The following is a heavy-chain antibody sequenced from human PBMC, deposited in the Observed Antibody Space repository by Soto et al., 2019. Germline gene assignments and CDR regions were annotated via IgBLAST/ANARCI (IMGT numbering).Heavy chain of an antibody. V-gene: IGHV3-48*02. D-gene: IGHD6-19*01. Sequence: EVQLVESGGGSVQPGGSLRLSCAASGSTFSTFSMNWVRQAPGRGLEWISYISGGGRPISYADSVKGRFTISRDNAKNSLYLQMDSLPDEDTVVYYCARDLGWAFDSWGQGTLVTVSS. CDR1: GSTFSTFS. J-gene: IGHJ4*02. CDR2: ISGGGRPI. CDR3: ARDLGWAFDS.